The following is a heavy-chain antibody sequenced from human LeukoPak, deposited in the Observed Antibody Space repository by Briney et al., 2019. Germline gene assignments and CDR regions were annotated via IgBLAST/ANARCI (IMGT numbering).Heavy chain of an antibody. CDR1: GFTFDVYA. J-gene: IGHJ4*02. Sequence: GGSLRLSCAASGFTFDVYAMHWARQAPGKGLEWVSGISWNSGSIGYADSVKGRFTISRDNAKNSLYLQMHSLRAEDTALYYCAKVVASYGDCFDYWGQGTRVTVSS. V-gene: IGHV3-9*01. D-gene: IGHD4-17*01. CDR2: ISWNSGSI. CDR3: AKVVASYGDCFDY.